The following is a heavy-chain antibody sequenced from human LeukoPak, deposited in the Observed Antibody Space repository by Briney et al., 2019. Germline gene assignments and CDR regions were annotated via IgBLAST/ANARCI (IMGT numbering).Heavy chain of an antibody. CDR3: ARGSREYSYGYLY. V-gene: IGHV4-34*01. CDR1: GFTFSSFW. D-gene: IGHD5-18*01. J-gene: IGHJ4*02. CDR2: INHSGST. Sequence: GSLRLSCGASGFTFSSFWMSWIRQPPGKGLEWIGEINHSGSTNYNPSLKSRVTISVDTSKNQFSLKLSSVTAADTAVYYCARGSREYSYGYLYWGQGTLVTVSS.